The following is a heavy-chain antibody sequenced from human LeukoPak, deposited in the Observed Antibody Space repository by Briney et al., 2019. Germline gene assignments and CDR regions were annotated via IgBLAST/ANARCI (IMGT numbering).Heavy chain of an antibody. CDR2: ASLDGLIL. Sequence: GGSLRLSCAVSGFTFSDYHRNWRRQSPGGPPEWVSRASLDGLILDYAGSVKGRFTMSRDNTRNTIHLQVRSLTAEDTAMYYCARELHSGAHPLRHVHFWGKGALVTVSS. J-gene: IGHJ4*02. V-gene: IGHV3-74*01. D-gene: IGHD3-10*02. CDR1: GFTFSDYH. CDR3: ARELHSGAHPLRHVHF.